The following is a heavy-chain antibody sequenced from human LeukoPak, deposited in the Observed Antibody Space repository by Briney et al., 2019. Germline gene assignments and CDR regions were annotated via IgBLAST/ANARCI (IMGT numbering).Heavy chain of an antibody. V-gene: IGHV1-69*05. D-gene: IGHD6-19*01. CDR1: GGTFSSYA. J-gene: IGHJ4*02. Sequence: SVKVSCKASGGTFSSYAISWVRQATRQGLVWMGGIIPIFLTENYAQKFQARVTITTDESTSTAYMELSSLRSEDTAVYYCASTTLSIAVAGPYVYWGQGTLVTVSS. CDR2: IIPIFLTE. CDR3: ASTTLSIAVAGPYVY.